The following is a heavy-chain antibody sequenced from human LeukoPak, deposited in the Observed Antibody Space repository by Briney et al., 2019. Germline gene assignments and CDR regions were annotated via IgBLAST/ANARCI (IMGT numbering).Heavy chain of an antibody. Sequence: GGSLRLSCAASGFTFRSYAMSWVRQAPGKGLEWVSAISGSGGGTYYADSVKGRFTISRDNSKNTLYLQMNSLRAEDTAVYYCAKEHGLAAAGTGVWWGQGTLVTVSS. CDR2: ISGSGGGT. D-gene: IGHD6-13*01. J-gene: IGHJ4*02. CDR3: AKEHGLAAAGTGVW. V-gene: IGHV3-23*01. CDR1: GFTFRSYA.